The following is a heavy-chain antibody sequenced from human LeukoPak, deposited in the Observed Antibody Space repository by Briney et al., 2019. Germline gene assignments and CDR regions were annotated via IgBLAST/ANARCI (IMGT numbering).Heavy chain of an antibody. CDR2: INHSGST. V-gene: IGHV4-34*01. Sequence: SETLSLTCAVYGGSFSGYYWSWIRQPPGKGLEWIGEINHSGSTNYNPSLKSRVTISVDTSKNQFSLKLSSVTAADTAVYYCARFGITRFDPWGRGTLVTVSS. D-gene: IGHD1-7*01. CDR1: GGSFSGYY. J-gene: IGHJ5*02. CDR3: ARFGITRFDP.